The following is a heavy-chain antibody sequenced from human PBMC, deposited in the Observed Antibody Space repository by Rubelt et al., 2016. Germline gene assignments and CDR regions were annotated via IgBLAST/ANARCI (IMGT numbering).Heavy chain of an antibody. D-gene: IGHD3-22*01. CDR1: GYTFTSYG. CDR3: ARDLVGVVITTHDAFDI. Sequence: QVQLVQSGAEVKKPGASVKVSCKASGYTFTSYGISWVRQAPGQGLEWMGWISAYNGNPNYAQKFQGRVTSTADKSTSTAYMELSSLRSEDTAVYYCARDLVGVVITTHDAFDIWGQGTMVTVSS. J-gene: IGHJ3*02. V-gene: IGHV1-18*01. CDR2: ISAYNGNP.